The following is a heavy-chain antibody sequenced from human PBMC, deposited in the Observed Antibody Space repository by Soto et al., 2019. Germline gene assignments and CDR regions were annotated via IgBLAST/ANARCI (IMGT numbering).Heavy chain of an antibody. V-gene: IGHV3-23*01. CDR3: AKGWGFSNYYYDF. CDR2: ISGSGAMT. Sequence: QLLESGGGLVQPGGSLRLSCAASGFTFNNYAMGWVRQAPGKGLEWVSGISGSGAMTYYADSVSGRFASSRDNSKNTLFLQMSSMGAEDTAVYYCAKGWGFSNYYYDFWGQGTVVTVSS. D-gene: IGHD4-4*01. CDR1: GFTFNNYA. J-gene: IGHJ4*02.